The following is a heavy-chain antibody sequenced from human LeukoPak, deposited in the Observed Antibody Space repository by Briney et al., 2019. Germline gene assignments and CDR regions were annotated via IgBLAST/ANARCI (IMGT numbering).Heavy chain of an antibody. V-gene: IGHV1-8*01. J-gene: IGHJ4*02. CDR3: SIARGAESFDY. D-gene: IGHD3-10*01. Sequence: ASVKVSCKASGYTFTSYDIHWVRQATGQGLEWMGWMNPTSGNTGYAQNFQGRVTVTRDTSITTAYMELTSLRSEDTAVYYCSIARGAESFDYWGQGTLVTVSS. CDR2: MNPTSGNT. CDR1: GYTFTSYD.